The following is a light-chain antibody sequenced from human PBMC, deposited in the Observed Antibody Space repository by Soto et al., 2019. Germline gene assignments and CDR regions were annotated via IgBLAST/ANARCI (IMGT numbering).Light chain of an antibody. CDR1: QSISNH. Sequence: DIQMTQSPSSLSASVGDRVTITCRASQSISNHLNWYQQKSGKAPKLLIYAASRLQSGAPSRFSGSGSGTDFTLTISSLQPEDFATYYCQQSYSTPTWTFGQGT. CDR2: AAS. J-gene: IGKJ1*01. CDR3: QQSYSTPTWT. V-gene: IGKV1-39*01.